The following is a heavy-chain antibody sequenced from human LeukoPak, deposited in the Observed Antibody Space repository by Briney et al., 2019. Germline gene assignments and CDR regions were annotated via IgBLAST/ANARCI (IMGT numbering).Heavy chain of an antibody. D-gene: IGHD3-10*01. V-gene: IGHV3-30*03. Sequence: SGGSLRLSCAASGFTFRNYIMHWVRQAPGKGLDWVAVILEDGSYQSYADSVKGRFTISRDNSRNTLFLQMNSLRDEDTAMYYCARVQGGGFRTADCWGQGTLVTVSS. CDR3: ARVQGGGFRTADC. J-gene: IGHJ4*02. CDR1: GFTFRNYI. CDR2: ILEDGSYQ.